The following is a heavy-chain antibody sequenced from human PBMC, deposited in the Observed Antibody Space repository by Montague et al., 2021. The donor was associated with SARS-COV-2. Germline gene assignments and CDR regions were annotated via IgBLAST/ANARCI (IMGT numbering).Heavy chain of an antibody. Sequence: SETLSLTCAVYGGSFSGYCWSWIRQPPGRGLECIGETNDSGRTNYNPSLKGRFTISVDTSKNQFSLRLSSVTAVDTAVFDCARGYCSGSGGYYYYGMDVWGQGTTVTVSS. V-gene: IGHV4-34*01. J-gene: IGHJ6*02. D-gene: IGHD2-15*01. CDR2: TNDSGRT. CDR3: ARGYCSGSGGYYYYGMDV. CDR1: GGSFSGYC.